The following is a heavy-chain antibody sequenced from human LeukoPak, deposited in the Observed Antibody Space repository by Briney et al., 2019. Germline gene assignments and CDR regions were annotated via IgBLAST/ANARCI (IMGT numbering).Heavy chain of an antibody. CDR2: INPHGSEK. J-gene: IGHJ4*02. V-gene: IGHV3-7*01. CDR1: GFSFSSYW. CDR3: ARSDY. Sequence: GGSLRLSCTASGFSFSSYWMNWVRQAPGKGLEWVANINPHGSEKNYVDSVKGRFTISRDRTKNSLYLQMNNLRAEDTAVYYCARSDYWGQGILVTVSS.